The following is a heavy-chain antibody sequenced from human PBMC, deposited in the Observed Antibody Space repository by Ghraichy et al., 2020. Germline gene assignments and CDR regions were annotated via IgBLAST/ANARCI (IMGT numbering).Heavy chain of an antibody. CDR1: GFTFSSYA. D-gene: IGHD2-15*01. CDR2: ISGSGGST. V-gene: IGHV3-23*01. CDR3: AIDAICGRCDENWFDP. J-gene: IGHJ5*02. Sequence: GGSLRLSCAASGFTFSSYAMTWVRQAPGKGLQWVSSISGSGGSTYYADSVKGRFTISRDNSKNTLYLQMNILRAEDTAVYYCAIDAICGRCDENWFDPWGQGTLVTVSS.